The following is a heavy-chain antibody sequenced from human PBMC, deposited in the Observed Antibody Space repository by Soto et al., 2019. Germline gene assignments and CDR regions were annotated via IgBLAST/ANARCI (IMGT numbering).Heavy chain of an antibody. CDR2: ISTDGSIT. J-gene: IGHJ4*02. CDR3: ARDTNGLHY. Sequence: GCLRLSCAASGLIFSNYKMHWVRQAPGKGLVWVSRISTDGSITDYADSVKGRFTVSRDNAKNTLYLQMNSLRVDDTAVYYCARDTNGLHYWGQGTLVTVSS. CDR1: GLIFSNYK. V-gene: IGHV3-74*01. D-gene: IGHD2-8*01.